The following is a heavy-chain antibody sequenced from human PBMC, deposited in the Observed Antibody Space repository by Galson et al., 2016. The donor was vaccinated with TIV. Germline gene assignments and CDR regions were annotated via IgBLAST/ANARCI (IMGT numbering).Heavy chain of an antibody. D-gene: IGHD2-15*01. CDR1: RYTFTSYD. V-gene: IGHV1-8*01. J-gene: IGHJ6*03. CDR3: PTGQSGGGNFYYYYMNG. CDR2: MNTDSGSR. Sequence: SVKVSCKASRYTFTSYDFHWVRQATGQGLEWMGWMNTDSGSRGYAQRFQGRLTMTRNISTSTVYMELNGLTYEDAAVYYCPTGQSGGGNFYYYYMNGWGTGTTVTVSS.